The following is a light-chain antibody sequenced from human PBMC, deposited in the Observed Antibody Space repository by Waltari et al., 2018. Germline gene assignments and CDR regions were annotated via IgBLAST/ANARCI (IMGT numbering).Light chain of an antibody. CDR1: SSNIGRRY. CDR2: LTK. Sequence: QSVLTQPPSASGTPGQRVTISCSGSSSNIGRRYVYWYQQVPGTAPKLLFYLTKQRPSGAPDRFSGSKSGTSASLAISGLRSDDEADYYCTAWDDSLNAWVFGGGTQLTV. J-gene: IGLJ3*02. V-gene: IGLV1-47*01. CDR3: TAWDDSLNAWV.